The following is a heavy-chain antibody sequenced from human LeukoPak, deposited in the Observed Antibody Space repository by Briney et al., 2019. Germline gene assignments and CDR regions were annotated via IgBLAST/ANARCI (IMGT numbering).Heavy chain of an antibody. Sequence: ASVKVSCKVSGYTFTSYYIHWVRQAPGQLLEWMGIINPSVGSTSYAQKCQGRVTMTRDTSTSTVYMELSSLRSEDTAVYYCARVQNSHVAYFDYWGQGTLVTVSS. J-gene: IGHJ4*02. CDR2: INPSVGST. CDR3: ARVQNSHVAYFDY. CDR1: GYTFTSYY. V-gene: IGHV1-46*01. D-gene: IGHD1-1*01.